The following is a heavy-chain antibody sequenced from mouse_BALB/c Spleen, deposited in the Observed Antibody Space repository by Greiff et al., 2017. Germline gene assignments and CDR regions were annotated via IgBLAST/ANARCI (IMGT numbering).Heavy chain of an antibody. CDR2: INSNGGST. V-gene: IGHV5-6-3*01. Sequence: DVKLVESGGGLVQPGGSLKLSCAASGFTFSSYGMSWVRQTPDKRLELVATINSNGGSTYYPDSVKGRFTISRDNAKNTLYLQMSSLKSEDTAMYYCARVAQDGAMDYWGQGTAVTVSS. CDR1: GFTFSSYG. J-gene: IGHJ4*01. CDR3: ARVAQDGAMDY. D-gene: IGHD2-3*01.